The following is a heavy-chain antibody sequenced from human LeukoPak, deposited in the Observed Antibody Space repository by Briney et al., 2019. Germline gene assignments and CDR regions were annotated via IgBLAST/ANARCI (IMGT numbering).Heavy chain of an antibody. Sequence: SVKVSCKASGGTFSSYAISWVRQAPGQGLEWMGRIIPVLGIANYAQKFQGRVTITADKPTSTAYMELSSLRSEDTAVYYCARGEEDGPSGFDYWGQGTLVTVSS. CDR3: ARGEEDGPSGFDY. J-gene: IGHJ4*02. D-gene: IGHD5-24*01. CDR2: IIPVLGIA. CDR1: GGTFSSYA. V-gene: IGHV1-69*04.